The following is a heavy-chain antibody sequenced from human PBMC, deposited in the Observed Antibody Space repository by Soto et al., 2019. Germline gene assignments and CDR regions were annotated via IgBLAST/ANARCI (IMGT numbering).Heavy chain of an antibody. D-gene: IGHD3-10*01. J-gene: IGHJ4*02. V-gene: IGHV2-5*02. CDR1: GFSLSSDGVG. CDR3: ARRSTYSRSWSSGWFDY. Sequence: QITLKESGPTLVKPTQTLTLTCTISGFSLSSDGVGVGWIRQPPGKALEWPAFIYWDDDYRYSPSLQSRLNTTKASSNNQVLLIVTNVDPVDSATYFCARRSTYSRSWSSGWFDYWGQGILVTVSS. CDR2: IYWDDDY.